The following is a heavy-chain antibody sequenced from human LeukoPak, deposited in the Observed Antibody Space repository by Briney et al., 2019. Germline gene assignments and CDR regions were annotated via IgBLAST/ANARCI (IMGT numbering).Heavy chain of an antibody. D-gene: IGHD4-11*01. J-gene: IGHJ4*02. CDR2: LWSDATNQ. CDR1: GFTLRHFG. V-gene: IGHV3-33*06. CDR3: AKDTQRGFYYSNSLEH. Sequence: PGPSLRLSCGASGFTLRHFGMHWGRQSTGKARDWVAVLWSDATNQCYGDSVKCRFTVSRDYFKKMVSLQMDKLRAEDTAVYYCAKDTQRGFYYSNSLEHWGQGSLVTVSS.